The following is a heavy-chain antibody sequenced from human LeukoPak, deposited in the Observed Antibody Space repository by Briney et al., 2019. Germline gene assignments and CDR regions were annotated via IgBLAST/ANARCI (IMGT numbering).Heavy chain of an antibody. CDR2: IGGTGDDT. V-gene: IGHV3-23*01. Sequence: GGSLRLSCAASGFTFSDYAMSWVRQAPGKGLEWVSSIGGTGDDTFYADSVKGRFTIPRDNSKNTLYLHLSSLRAEDTAVYYCAKDGVSYNRRWDWFDPWGQGTLLTVSS. CDR3: AKDGVSYNRRWDWFDP. D-gene: IGHD3-10*01. J-gene: IGHJ5*02. CDR1: GFTFSDYA.